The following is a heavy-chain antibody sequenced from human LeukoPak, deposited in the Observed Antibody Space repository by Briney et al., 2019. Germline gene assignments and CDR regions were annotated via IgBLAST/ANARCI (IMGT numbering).Heavy chain of an antibody. D-gene: IGHD4-17*01. CDR3: ARGPTVTTDY. CDR2: IYYSGSS. V-gene: IGHV4-39*01. Sequence: SETLSLTRTVSGGSISSSSHYWGWFRQPPGKGLEWIGYIYYSGSSFCNPSLKSRVTMSVDTSKNQFSLRLNSVTAADTAVYYCARGPTVTTDYWGQGTLVTVSS. CDR1: GGSISSSSHY. J-gene: IGHJ4*02.